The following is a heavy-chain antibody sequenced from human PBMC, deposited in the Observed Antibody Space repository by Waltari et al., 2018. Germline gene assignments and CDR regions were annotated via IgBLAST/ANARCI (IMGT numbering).Heavy chain of an antibody. J-gene: IGHJ1*01. Sequence: EVQVLESGGGLVQPGGSLRLSCQASGFTSVTHAINWVRQAPGKGLGGVSSISVSDATYYADSVKGRFTISRDYSDNTVYLQMDSLRADDTALYFCATPFYNWDDPLHSWGQGTPVTVSS. D-gene: IGHD1-20*01. V-gene: IGHV3-23*01. CDR3: ATPFYNWDDPLHS. CDR1: GFTSVTHA. CDR2: ISVSDAT.